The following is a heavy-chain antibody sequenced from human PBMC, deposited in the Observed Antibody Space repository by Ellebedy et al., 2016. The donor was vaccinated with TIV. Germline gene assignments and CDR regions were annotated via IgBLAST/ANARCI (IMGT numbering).Heavy chain of an antibody. V-gene: IGHV4-39*07. J-gene: IGHJ4*02. CDR3: ARGGRRWFSDY. CDR2: INFSGRT. CDR1: GGSISSSNYY. D-gene: IGHD4-23*01. Sequence: SETLSLTCTVSGGSISSSNYYWVWLRQPPGTGLEWIGSINFSGRTYYNPSLKSRVTISVDTSKNQFSLKLSSVTAADTAVYYCARGGRRWFSDYWGQGTLVTVSS.